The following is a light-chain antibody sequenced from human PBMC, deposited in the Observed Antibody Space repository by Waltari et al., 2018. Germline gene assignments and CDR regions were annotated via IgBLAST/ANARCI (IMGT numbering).Light chain of an antibody. CDR2: ENT. J-gene: IGLJ7*01. V-gene: IGLV1-51*02. Sequence: QSVLTQPPSVSAAPGQRVTIPCSGGSSNIGNHYVSWYRQFPGTAPKLLIYENTERPSGIPGRFSGSKSGTPANLDITGLQAGDEADYYCGTWDSSLSGAVFGGGTHLTVL. CDR3: GTWDSSLSGAV. CDR1: SSNIGNHY.